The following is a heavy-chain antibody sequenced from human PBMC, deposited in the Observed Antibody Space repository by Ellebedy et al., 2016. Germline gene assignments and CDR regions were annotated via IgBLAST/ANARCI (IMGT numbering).Heavy chain of an antibody. CDR1: GFTFRNFF. J-gene: IGHJ4*02. CDR2: ISGDGDTT. D-gene: IGHD4-17*01. Sequence: GGSLRLXCVASGFTFRNFFMSWVRQAPGGGLEWISTISGDGDTTFSADSLKGRFTISRDNSRNTLYLQMDSLRAADTAVYYCYYGHYSGYWGQGTLVTVSS. CDR3: YYGHYSGY. V-gene: IGHV3-23*01.